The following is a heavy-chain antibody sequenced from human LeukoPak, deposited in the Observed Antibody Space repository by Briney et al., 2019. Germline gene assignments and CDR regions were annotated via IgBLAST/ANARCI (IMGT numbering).Heavy chain of an antibody. CDR2: IYYSGST. CDR1: GGSISSSSYY. V-gene: IGHV4-39*01. Sequence: PPETLSLTCTVSGGSISSSSYYWGWLRQPPGKGLEWVVSIYYSGSTYYNPSLKSRLTISVDTSKNQFSLKLSSVTAADTAVYYCARRKYSSSVGKFDPWGQGTLVTVSS. J-gene: IGHJ5*02. D-gene: IGHD6-13*01. CDR3: ARRKYSSSVGKFDP.